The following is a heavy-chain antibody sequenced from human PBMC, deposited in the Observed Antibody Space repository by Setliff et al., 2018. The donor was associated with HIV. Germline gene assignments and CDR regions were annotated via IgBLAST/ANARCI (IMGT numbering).Heavy chain of an antibody. J-gene: IGHJ6*02. CDR2: IYISGTT. CDR3: ARRSIVGVTRGFYYYGLDV. CDR1: GGSINNHY. Sequence: PSETLSLTCTVSGGSINNHYWYWIRQPPGKGLEWIGYIYISGTTNYNPSLKNRVTMSLDTSKTQVSLRLTSVTAADTAVYYCARRSIVGVTRGFYYYGLDVWGQGTTVTVSS. V-gene: IGHV4-4*09. D-gene: IGHD1-26*01.